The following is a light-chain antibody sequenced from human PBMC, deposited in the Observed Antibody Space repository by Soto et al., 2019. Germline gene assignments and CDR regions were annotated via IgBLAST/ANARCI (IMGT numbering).Light chain of an antibody. V-gene: IGLV1-44*01. Sequence: QSVLTQPPSASGTPGQRVTISCSGGSSDIGSNTVNWYQQVPGTAPKLLIYNNNQRPSGVPDRFSRSRSGTSASLAISGLQSEDEGDYYCAAWDVTLNGVLFGGGTKVTVL. CDR3: AAWDVTLNGVL. CDR1: SSDIGSNT. J-gene: IGLJ2*01. CDR2: NNN.